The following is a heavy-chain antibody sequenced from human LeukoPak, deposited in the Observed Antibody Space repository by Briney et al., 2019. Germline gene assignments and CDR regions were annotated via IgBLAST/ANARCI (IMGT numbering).Heavy chain of an antibody. Sequence: LTEGSLRLSCAASGFTFSSYAMSWVRQAPGKGLEWVSAISGSGGSTYYADSVKGRFTISRDNSKNTLYLQMNSLRAEDTAVYYCAKSEDYYYYMDVWGKGTTVTVSS. CDR2: ISGSGGST. V-gene: IGHV3-23*01. CDR3: AKSEDYYYYMDV. CDR1: GFTFSSYA. J-gene: IGHJ6*03.